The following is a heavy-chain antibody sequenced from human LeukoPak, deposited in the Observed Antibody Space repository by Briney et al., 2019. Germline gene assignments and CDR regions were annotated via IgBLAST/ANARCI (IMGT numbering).Heavy chain of an antibody. CDR2: NYSGNT. CDR3: ARDRRGEWYFDL. CDR1: GGSISSDY. D-gene: IGHD3-3*01. J-gene: IGHJ2*01. Sequence: SETLSLTRSVSGGSISSDYWSWIRQPPGKGLEWIGYNYSGNTNYNPSLESRVTISVDTSKSQFSLKLTSMTAADTVVYYCARDRRGEWYFDLWGRGTLVTVSS. V-gene: IGHV4-59*01.